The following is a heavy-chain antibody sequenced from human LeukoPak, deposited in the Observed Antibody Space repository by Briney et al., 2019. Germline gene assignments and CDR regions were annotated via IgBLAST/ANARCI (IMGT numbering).Heavy chain of an antibody. D-gene: IGHD2-15*01. Sequence: GGSLRLSCAASEFTFSRYWMHWVRQAPGKGLVWVSRINRAGSSTTYADSVKGRFTISRDNAKNTLYLQMNSLRAEDTAVYYCARGYCSSDSCYFWLDPWGQGTLVTVSS. CDR2: INRAGSST. V-gene: IGHV3-74*01. CDR3: ARGYCSSDSCYFWLDP. J-gene: IGHJ5*02. CDR1: EFTFSRYW.